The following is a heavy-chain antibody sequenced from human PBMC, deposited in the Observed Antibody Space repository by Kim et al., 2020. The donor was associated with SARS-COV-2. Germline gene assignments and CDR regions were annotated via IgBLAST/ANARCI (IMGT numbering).Heavy chain of an antibody. CDR3: ARDLVALQLCLAY. Sequence: ASVKVSCKASGYTFTSYAMHWVRQAPGQRLEWMGWINAGNGNTKYSQKFQGRVTITRDTSASTAYMELSSLRSEDTAVYYCARDLVALQLCLAYWGQGTLVTVSS. J-gene: IGHJ4*02. D-gene: IGHD5-18*01. CDR2: INAGNGNT. CDR1: GYTFTSYA. V-gene: IGHV1-3*01.